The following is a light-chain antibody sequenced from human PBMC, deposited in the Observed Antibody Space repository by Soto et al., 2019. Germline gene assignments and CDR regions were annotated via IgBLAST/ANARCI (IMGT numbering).Light chain of an antibody. CDR1: QSVSSNY. J-gene: IGKJ1*01. CDR3: QHFGSSPPWP. V-gene: IGKV3-20*01. CDR2: GAS. Sequence: ENVLTQFPGTLSLSPGERATLSCRASQSVSSNYLAWYQQKPGQAPRLLIYGASSRAAGIRDRFRGSGSGTDFTLTISRLEPEDFAVYYCQHFGSSPPWPFGQGTKVEMK.